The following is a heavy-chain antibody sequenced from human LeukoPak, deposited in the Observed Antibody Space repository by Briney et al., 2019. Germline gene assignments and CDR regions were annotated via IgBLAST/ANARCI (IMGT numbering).Heavy chain of an antibody. CDR2: IEQDGSEK. CDR3: ARRWVSGSNFHY. Sequence: PGGCLRLSCAASGFTFSSYWMSWVRQAPGKRLEWVANIEQDGSEKYYLDSVKGRFTISRDNAKNSLYLQMNSLRAEDTAVYYGARRWVSGSNFHYWGQGTLVTVSS. CDR1: GFTFSSYW. D-gene: IGHD1-14*01. J-gene: IGHJ4*02. V-gene: IGHV3-7*01.